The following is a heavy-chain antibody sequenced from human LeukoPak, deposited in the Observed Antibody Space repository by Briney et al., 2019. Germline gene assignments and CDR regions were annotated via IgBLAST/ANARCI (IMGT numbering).Heavy chain of an antibody. J-gene: IGHJ4*02. V-gene: IGHV4-34*01. CDR3: ARGNNSPPVWWPRAPRSVYYFDY. D-gene: IGHD4/OR15-4a*01. CDR2: INHSGGT. Sequence: SETLSLTCAVYGGSFSGYYWSWIRQPPGKGLEWIGEINHSGGTNYNPSLKSRVTISVDTSKNQFSLKLSSVTAADTAVYYCARGNNSPPVWWPRAPRSVYYFDYWGQGTLVTVSS. CDR1: GGSFSGYY.